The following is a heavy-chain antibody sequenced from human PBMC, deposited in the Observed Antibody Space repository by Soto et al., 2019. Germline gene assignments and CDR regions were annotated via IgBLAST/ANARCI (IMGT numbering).Heavy chain of an antibody. J-gene: IGHJ5*02. CDR2: IFSNDEK. CDR1: GFSLSNARMG. CDR3: VGLGTDDSSVYYQNNWFDP. D-gene: IGHD3-22*01. Sequence: SGPTLVNPTETLTLTCTVSGFSLSNARMGVSWIRQPPGKALEWLAHIFSNDEKSYSTSLKSRLTISKDTSKSQVVLTMTNMDLVDTATFFCVGLGTDDSSVYYQNNWFDPWGQETLVTVPS. V-gene: IGHV2-26*01.